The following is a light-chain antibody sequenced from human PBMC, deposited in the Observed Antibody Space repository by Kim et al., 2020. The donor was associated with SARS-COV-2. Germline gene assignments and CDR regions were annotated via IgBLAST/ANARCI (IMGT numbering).Light chain of an antibody. V-gene: IGKV3-20*01. Sequence: EIVLTQSPGTLSLSPGERATLSCRASQSVSSSYLAWYQQKPGQAPRLLIYGASSRATGIPDRFSGSGSGTDFTLTISRLEPEDFAVYYCQQYDSSPWTFGQGTKLEI. CDR3: QQYDSSPWT. CDR1: QSVSSSY. CDR2: GAS. J-gene: IGKJ2*01.